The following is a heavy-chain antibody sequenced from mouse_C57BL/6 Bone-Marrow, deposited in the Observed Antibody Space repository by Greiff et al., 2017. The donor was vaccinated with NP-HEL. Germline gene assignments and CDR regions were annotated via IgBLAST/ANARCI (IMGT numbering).Heavy chain of an antibody. Sequence: VQLQQSGPGLVKPSQSLSLTCSVTGYSITSGYYWNWIRQFPGNKLEWMGYISYDGSNNYNPSLKNRISITRDTSKNQFFLKLNSVTTEDTATYYCARDSITTVVATDWYFDVWGTGTTVTVSS. CDR2: ISYDGSN. CDR1: GYSITSGYY. CDR3: ARDSITTVVATDWYFDV. V-gene: IGHV3-6*01. J-gene: IGHJ1*03. D-gene: IGHD1-1*01.